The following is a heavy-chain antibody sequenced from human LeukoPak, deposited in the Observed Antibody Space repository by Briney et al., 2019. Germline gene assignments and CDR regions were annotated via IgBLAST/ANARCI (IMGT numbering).Heavy chain of an antibody. CDR2: IYPGDSDT. D-gene: IGHD3-22*01. Sequence: GESLKISCKGSGYSFTSYWIGWVRQMRGKGLEWIGIIYPGDSDTRYSSSFQGQVTISADKSITTAYLQWSSLKASDTAMYYCARRYYYDSSGDAFDIWGQGTMVTVSS. CDR1: GYSFTSYW. V-gene: IGHV5-51*01. CDR3: ARRYYYDSSGDAFDI. J-gene: IGHJ3*02.